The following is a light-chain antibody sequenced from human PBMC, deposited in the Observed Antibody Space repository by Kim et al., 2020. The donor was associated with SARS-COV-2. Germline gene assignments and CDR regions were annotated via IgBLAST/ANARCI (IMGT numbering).Light chain of an antibody. J-gene: IGLJ3*02. Sequence: QSVLTQPPSASGTPGQRVTVTCSGKSSNIGPNYVYWYQHFPGTAPKLLIFRNYQRPSGVPDRFSGSKSGTSASLAIIGLRSEDEADYHCAAWDDSLSGWVFGGGTKVTVL. CDR2: RNY. CDR1: SSNIGPNY. CDR3: AAWDDSLSGWV. V-gene: IGLV1-47*01.